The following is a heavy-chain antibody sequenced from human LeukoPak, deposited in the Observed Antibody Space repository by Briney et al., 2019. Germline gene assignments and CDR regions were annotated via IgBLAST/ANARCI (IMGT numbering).Heavy chain of an antibody. CDR3: GKNRYSGSLSPFDI. V-gene: IGHV3-23*01. D-gene: IGHD1-26*01. CDR2: ISSNGGRT. J-gene: IGHJ3*02. Sequence: GGSLRLSCATSGFTFSNFAMNWVRQAPGKGLEWVSVISSNGGRTYYANSVKGRFTISRDNSKNTLYLQMNSLRAEDTAVYYCGKNRYSGSLSPFDIWGQGTMVTVSS. CDR1: GFTFSNFA.